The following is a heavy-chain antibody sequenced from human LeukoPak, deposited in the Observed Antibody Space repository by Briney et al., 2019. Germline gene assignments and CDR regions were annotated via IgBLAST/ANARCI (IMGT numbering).Heavy chain of an antibody. Sequence: ALVKVSCKASGGTFSSYAISWVRQAPGQGLEWMGGIIPIFGTANYAQKFQGRVTITADESTSTAYMELSSLRSEDTAVYYCARPELGYCSSTSCYEVWFDPWGQGTLVTVSS. CDR1: GGTFSSYA. D-gene: IGHD2-2*01. CDR3: ARPELGYCSSTSCYEVWFDP. V-gene: IGHV1-69*13. J-gene: IGHJ5*02. CDR2: IIPIFGTA.